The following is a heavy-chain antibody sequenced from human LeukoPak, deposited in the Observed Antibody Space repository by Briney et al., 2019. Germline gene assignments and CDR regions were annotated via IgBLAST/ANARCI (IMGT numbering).Heavy chain of an antibody. V-gene: IGHV1-18*01. Sequence: GASVKVSCKASGYTFTSYGISWVRQAPGQGLEWMGWISAYNGNTNYAQKLQGRVTMTTDTSTSTAYMELRSLRSDDTAVYYCVRDLGEFRVCGVLFDYWGQGTLVTVSS. CDR2: ISAYNGNT. J-gene: IGHJ4*02. D-gene: IGHD3-16*01. CDR3: VRDLGEFRVCGVLFDY. CDR1: GYTFTSYG.